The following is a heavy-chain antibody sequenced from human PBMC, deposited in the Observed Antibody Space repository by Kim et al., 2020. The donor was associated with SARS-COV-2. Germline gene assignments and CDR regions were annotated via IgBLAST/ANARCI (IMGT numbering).Heavy chain of an antibody. CDR1: GFTFSSYD. Sequence: GGSLRLSCAASGFTFSSYDMHWVRQATGKGLEWVSAIGTAGDTYYPGSVKGRFTISRKNAKNSLYLQMNSLRAGDTAVYYCARASPGGYYGMDVWGQGTTVTVSS. V-gene: IGHV3-13*01. D-gene: IGHD3-16*01. J-gene: IGHJ6*02. CDR2: IGTAGDT. CDR3: ARASPGGYYGMDV.